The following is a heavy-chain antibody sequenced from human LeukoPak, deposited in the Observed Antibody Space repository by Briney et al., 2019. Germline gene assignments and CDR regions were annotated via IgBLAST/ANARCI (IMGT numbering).Heavy chain of an antibody. CDR2: ISHSGGT. CDR3: GKTLDNSGYFRNFDY. Sequence: SETLSLTCAIYGASFSGYYWNWIRQPPGKGLEWIGEISHSGGTNYNPSLKSRVTISADTSKNQFSLTLSFMTAADTAVYYCGKTLDNSGYFRNFDYWGQGRLVNGSS. J-gene: IGHJ4*02. D-gene: IGHD3-22*01. CDR1: GASFSGYY. V-gene: IGHV4-34*01.